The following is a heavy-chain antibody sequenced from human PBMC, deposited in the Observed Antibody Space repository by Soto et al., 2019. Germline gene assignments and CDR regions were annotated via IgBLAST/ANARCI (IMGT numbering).Heavy chain of an antibody. J-gene: IGHJ5*02. CDR2: ISGSGGST. CDR3: AKQVAAAGTANWFDP. CDR1: GVTFSSYG. Sequence: GGSLGLSCAASGVTFSSYGMGGVRQAPGKGLEWVSGISGSGGSTYYADSVKGRFTISRDNSKNTLHLQMNSLRAEDTAVYYCAKQVAAAGTANWFDPWGQGTLVTVSS. V-gene: IGHV3-23*01. D-gene: IGHD6-13*01.